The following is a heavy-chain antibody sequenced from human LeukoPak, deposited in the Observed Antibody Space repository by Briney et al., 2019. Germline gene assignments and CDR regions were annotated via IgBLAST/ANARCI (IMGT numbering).Heavy chain of an antibody. Sequence: ASVKVSCKASGYTFTGYYMHWVRQAPGRGLEWMGWINPNSGGTNYAQKFQGWVTMTRDTSISTAYMELSRLRSDDTAVYYCARAWDTAMSSDYWSQGTLVTVSS. V-gene: IGHV1-2*04. CDR1: GYTFTGYY. J-gene: IGHJ4*02. CDR3: ARAWDTAMSSDY. D-gene: IGHD5-18*01. CDR2: INPNSGGT.